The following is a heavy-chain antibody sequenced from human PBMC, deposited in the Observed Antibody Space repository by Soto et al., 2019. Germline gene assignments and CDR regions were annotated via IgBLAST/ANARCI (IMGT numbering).Heavy chain of an antibody. CDR1: GGTFSSYA. V-gene: IGHV1-69*13. CDR2: IIPIFGTA. D-gene: IGHD4-4*01. CDR3: ARSRVTPNQDWFDP. J-gene: IGHJ5*02. Sequence: ASVKVSCKASGGTFSSYAISWVRQAPGQGLEWMGGIIPIFGTANYAQKFQGRVTITADESTSTAYMELSSLRSEDTAVYYCARSRVTPNQDWFDPWGQGTLVTVSS.